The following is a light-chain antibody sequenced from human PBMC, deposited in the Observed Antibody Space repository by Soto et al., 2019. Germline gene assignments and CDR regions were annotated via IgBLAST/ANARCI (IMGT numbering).Light chain of an antibody. CDR2: AAS. V-gene: IGKV1-39*01. CDR3: QQYGSSPIT. Sequence: EIQMTQSAASLSVSLGDRVTIPSGASQTIINYLNWYQHKKGTAPKLLIYAASSLQSGVPSRFSGSGYGTDFNLTITRLETEDFAVYYCQQYGSSPITFGQGTRLEIK. CDR1: QTIINY. J-gene: IGKJ5*01.